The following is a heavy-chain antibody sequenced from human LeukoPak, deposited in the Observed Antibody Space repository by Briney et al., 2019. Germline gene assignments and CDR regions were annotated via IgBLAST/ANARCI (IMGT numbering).Heavy chain of an antibody. CDR2: ISGRGGTT. CDR1: GFTFRSYA. Sequence: PGGSLRLSRAASGFTFRSYAMKWVRQAPGKGLECVASISGRGGTTYYADSVKGRFTISRDNSRKTLYLQMNSLRAEDTARYYCAKWSYFEVRVYCSSTTCPGWFDPWGQGTLVTVSS. V-gene: IGHV3-23*01. J-gene: IGHJ5*02. CDR3: AKWSYFEVRVYCSSTTCPGWFDP. D-gene: IGHD2-2*01.